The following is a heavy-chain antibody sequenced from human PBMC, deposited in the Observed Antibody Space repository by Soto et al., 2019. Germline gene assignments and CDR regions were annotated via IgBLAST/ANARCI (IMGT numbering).Heavy chain of an antibody. CDR2: IYYSGST. CDR3: ARAREVGATSN. Sequence: SETLSLTCTVSGGSVSSGSYYWSWIRQPPGKGLEWIGYIYYSGSTNYNPSLKSRVTISVDTSKNQFSLKLSSVTAADTAVYYCARAREVGATSNWGQGTLVTVSS. J-gene: IGHJ4*02. CDR1: GGSVSSGSYY. V-gene: IGHV4-61*01. D-gene: IGHD1-26*01.